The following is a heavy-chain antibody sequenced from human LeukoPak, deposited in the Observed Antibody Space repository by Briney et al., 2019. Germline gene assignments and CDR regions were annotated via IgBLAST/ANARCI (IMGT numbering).Heavy chain of an antibody. D-gene: IGHD6-19*01. J-gene: IGHJ4*02. Sequence: GGSLRLSCAASGFSFSNYYMSWVRQAQGKGLKGMPNIKQDGTQEYYVDSVKGRFTISRDNAKNSLYLQMNSLRAEDTAVYYCARYATVAAHRDFDYWGQGTLVTVSS. V-gene: IGHV3-7*01. CDR1: GFSFSNYY. CDR2: IKQDGTQE. CDR3: ARYATVAAHRDFDY.